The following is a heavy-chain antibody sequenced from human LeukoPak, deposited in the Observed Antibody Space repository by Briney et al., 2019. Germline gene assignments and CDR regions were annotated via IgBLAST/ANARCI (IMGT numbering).Heavy chain of an antibody. V-gene: IGHV3-23*01. CDR1: GFIFSSYG. D-gene: IGHD3-10*01. J-gene: IGHJ4*02. CDR3: AKTRGSGPFDY. Sequence: PGGSLRLSCAASGFIFSSYGMSWVRQAPGKGLEWVSAISGSGGSTYYADSVKGRFTISRDNSKNTLYLQMNNLRAEDTAVYCAKTRGSGPFDYWGQGTLVTVSS. CDR2: ISGSGGST.